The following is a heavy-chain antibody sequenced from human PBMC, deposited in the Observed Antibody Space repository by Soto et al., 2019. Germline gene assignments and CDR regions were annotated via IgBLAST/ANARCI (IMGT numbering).Heavy chain of an antibody. J-gene: IGHJ4*02. CDR1: GYTFTNYD. V-gene: IGHV1-8*02. CDR3: VRVYGEIDY. Sequence: ASVQVSCKASGYTFTNYDINWVRQATGQGLEWMGWTNPKSGNTGYAQQFQGRVIMTRSTSISTAYMELSSLRSEDTAVYYCVRVYGEIDYWGPGTLVTVSS. CDR2: TNPKSGNT. D-gene: IGHD4-17*01.